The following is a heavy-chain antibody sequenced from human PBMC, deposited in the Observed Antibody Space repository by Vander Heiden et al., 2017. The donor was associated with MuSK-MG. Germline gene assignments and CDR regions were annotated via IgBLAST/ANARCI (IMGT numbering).Heavy chain of an antibody. V-gene: IGHV3-20*04. CDR3: VRRVRDAFDI. Sequence: VQLVESGGGVVRPGGYLRHSCAPSWLTFDDYGMSGVRQAPGKGLECVSGINWNGGSTCDADSVKGRFTISRDNAQNSLYLNINSLRAEDTGLCCCVRRVRDAFDIWGQGTLVTVSS. CDR1: WLTFDDYG. CDR2: INWNGGST. J-gene: IGHJ3*02.